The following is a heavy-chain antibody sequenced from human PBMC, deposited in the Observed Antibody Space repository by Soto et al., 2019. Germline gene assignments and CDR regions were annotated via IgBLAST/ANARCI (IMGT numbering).Heavy chain of an antibody. D-gene: IGHD1-1*01. J-gene: IGHJ4*02. CDR3: ARERYGDY. CDR2: ISAHNGNT. V-gene: IGHV1-18*01. Sequence: QVHLVQSGAGVKKPGASVKVSCKGSGYTFTTYGITWVRQAPGQGLEWMGWISAHNGNTNYAQKLQGRVTVTRDTSTSTAYMELRSLRSDDTAVYYCARERYGDYWGQGALVTVSS. CDR1: GYTFTTYG.